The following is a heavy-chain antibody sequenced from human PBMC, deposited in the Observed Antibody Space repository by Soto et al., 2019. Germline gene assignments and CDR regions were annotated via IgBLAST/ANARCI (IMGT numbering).Heavy chain of an antibody. Sequence: SLRLSCAASGFTFSSYGMHWVRQAPGKGLEWVAVIWYDGSNKYYADSVKGRFTISRDNSKNTLYLQMNSLRAEDTAVYYCARDTGYYDFWSGYLARGSYYYGMDVWGQGTTVTVSS. CDR1: GFTFSSYG. V-gene: IGHV3-33*01. D-gene: IGHD3-3*01. CDR3: ARDTGYYDFWSGYLARGSYYYGMDV. CDR2: IWYDGSNK. J-gene: IGHJ6*02.